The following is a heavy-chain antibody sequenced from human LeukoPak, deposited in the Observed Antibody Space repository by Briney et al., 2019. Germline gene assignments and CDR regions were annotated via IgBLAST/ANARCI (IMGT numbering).Heavy chain of an antibody. V-gene: IGHV3-53*01. Sequence: PGGSLRLSCAASGFPVSSNYMNWVRQAPGKGPEWVSVIYSGGSTYYADSVKGRFTISRDNSKNTLYLQMNSLGAEDTAVYYCARSSYSSSSSVWGQGTMVTVSS. CDR2: IYSGGST. D-gene: IGHD6-6*01. CDR1: GFPVSSNY. CDR3: ARSSYSSSSSV. J-gene: IGHJ3*01.